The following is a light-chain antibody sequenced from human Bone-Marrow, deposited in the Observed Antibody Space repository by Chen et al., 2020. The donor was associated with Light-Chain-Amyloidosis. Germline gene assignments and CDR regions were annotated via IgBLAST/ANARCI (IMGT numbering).Light chain of an antibody. CDR1: QSVGSNF. CDR3: QQYGSSSLT. J-gene: IGKJ1*01. CDR2: GAS. Sequence: DIVLAQSPGTLSLSPGERATLSCRASQSVGSNFLAWYQQKPGQAPRLLIYGASSGATGIPDRFSGTGSGTDFTLTISRLEPEDFAVYSCQQYGSSSLTFGPGTRVEIQ. V-gene: IGKV3-20*01.